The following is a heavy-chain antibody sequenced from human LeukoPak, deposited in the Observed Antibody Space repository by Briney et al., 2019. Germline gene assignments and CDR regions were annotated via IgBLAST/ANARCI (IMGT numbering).Heavy chain of an antibody. D-gene: IGHD3-22*01. J-gene: IGHJ5*02. V-gene: IGHV4-4*02. CDR3: ARKIFDSSGYYGFDP. CDR1: GGSISSSNW. Sequence: SETLSLTCAVSGGSISSSNWWSWVRQSPGKGLEWIGEIYHSGNTNYNPSLKSRVTISVDTSKNQFSLKLSSVTAADTAVYYCARKIFDSSGYYGFDPWGQGTLVTVSS. CDR2: IYHSGNT.